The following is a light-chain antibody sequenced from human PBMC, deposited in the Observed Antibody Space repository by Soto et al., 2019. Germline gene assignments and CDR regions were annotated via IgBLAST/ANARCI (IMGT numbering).Light chain of an antibody. CDR3: QQSYSTPYP. V-gene: IGKV1-39*01. CDR1: QSISSY. J-gene: IGKJ2*01. Sequence: DIQMTQSPSSLSASVGDRVTITCRASQSISSYLNWYQQKPGKAPKLLLYAASSLQSGVPSRFSGSGSGTDGTLTLSSLQPDDFATYYCQQSYSTPYPFGQGTKLEIK. CDR2: AAS.